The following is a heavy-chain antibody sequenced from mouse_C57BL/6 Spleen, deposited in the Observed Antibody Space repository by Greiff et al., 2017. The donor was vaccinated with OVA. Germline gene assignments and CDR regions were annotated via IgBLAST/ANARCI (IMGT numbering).Heavy chain of an antibody. V-gene: IGHV3-6*01. J-gene: IGHJ2*01. Sequence: EVKLVESGPGLVKPSQSLSLTCSVTGYSITSGYYWNWIRQFPGNKLEWMGYISYDGSNNYNPSLKNRISITRDTSKNQFFLKLNSVTTEDTATYYCASGEYFDYWGQGTTLTVSS. CDR1: GYSITSGYY. CDR2: ISYDGSN. CDR3: ASGEYFDY.